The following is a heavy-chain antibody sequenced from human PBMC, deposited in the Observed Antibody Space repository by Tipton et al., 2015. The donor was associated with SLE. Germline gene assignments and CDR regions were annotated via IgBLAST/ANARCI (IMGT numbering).Heavy chain of an antibody. J-gene: IGHJ6*03. V-gene: IGHV4-34*01. CDR3: ARAPFSDYGDSPDYYYYMDV. D-gene: IGHD4-17*01. CDR2: INHSGST. CDR1: GGSFSGYY. Sequence: LRLSCAVYGGSFSGYYWSWIRQPPGKGLEWIGEINHSGSTNYNPSLKSRVTISVDTSKNQFSLKLSSVTAADTAVYYCARAPFSDYGDSPDYYYYMDVWGKGTTVTVSS.